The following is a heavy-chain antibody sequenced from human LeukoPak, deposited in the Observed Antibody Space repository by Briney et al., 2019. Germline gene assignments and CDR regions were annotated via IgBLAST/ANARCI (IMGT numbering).Heavy chain of an antibody. Sequence: SETLSLTCAVYGGSFSGYYWSWIRQPPGKGLEWIGEINHSGSTNYNPSLKSRVTISVDTSKNQFSLKLSSVTAADTAVYYCARQSFYSGYDYTDYWGQGTLVTVSS. J-gene: IGHJ4*02. CDR1: GGSFSGYY. V-gene: IGHV4-34*01. CDR2: INHSGST. D-gene: IGHD5-12*01. CDR3: ARQSFYSGYDYTDY.